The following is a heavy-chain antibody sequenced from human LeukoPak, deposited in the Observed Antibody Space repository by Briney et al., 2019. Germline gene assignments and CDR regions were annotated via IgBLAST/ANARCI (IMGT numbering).Heavy chain of an antibody. CDR3: AIGAAGQTEFDP. J-gene: IGHJ5*02. V-gene: IGHV1-18*04. Sequence: ASVKVSCKASGYTFTGYYMHWVRQAPGQGLEWMGWISAYNGNTNYAQKLQGRVTMTTDTSTSTAYMELRSLRSDDTAVYYCAIGAAGQTEFDPWGQGTLVTVSS. CDR2: ISAYNGNT. CDR1: GYTFTGYY.